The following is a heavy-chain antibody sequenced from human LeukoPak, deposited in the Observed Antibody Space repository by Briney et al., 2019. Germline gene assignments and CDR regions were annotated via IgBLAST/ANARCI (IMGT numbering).Heavy chain of an antibody. V-gene: IGHV4-34*01. D-gene: IGHD3-10*01. CDR2: INHSGST. J-gene: IGHJ4*02. CDR3: ARARQYYYGSGSSYFDY. CDR1: GGSFSGYY. Sequence: SETLSLTCAVYGGSFSGYYWSWIRQPPGKGLEWIGEINHSGSTNYNPSLKSRVTISVDTSKNQFSLKLSSVTAADTAVYYCARARQYYYGSGSSYFDYWGQGTLVTVSS.